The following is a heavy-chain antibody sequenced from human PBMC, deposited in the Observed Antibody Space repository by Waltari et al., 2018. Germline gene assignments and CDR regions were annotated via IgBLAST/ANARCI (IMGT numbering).Heavy chain of an antibody. CDR2: IYHSGGT. Sequence: QVQLQESGPGLVKPSETLSLTCAVSGYSISSGYYWGWIRQPPGKGLEGIGSIYHSGGTYYNPSLKSRVTISVDTSKNQFSLKLSSVTAADTAVYYWAGTYYYDSSGYYSTYYFDYWGQGTLVTVSS. D-gene: IGHD3-22*01. CDR3: AGTYYYDSSGYYSTYYFDY. CDR1: GYSISSGYY. J-gene: IGHJ4*02. V-gene: IGHV4-38-2*01.